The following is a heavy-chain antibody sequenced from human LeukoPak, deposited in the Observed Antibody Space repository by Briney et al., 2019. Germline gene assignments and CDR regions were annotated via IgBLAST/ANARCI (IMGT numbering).Heavy chain of an antibody. CDR1: GGSISSYY. J-gene: IGHJ3*02. Sequence: SETLSLTCTVSGGSISSYYWSWIRQPPGKGLEWIGYIYTSGSTNYNPSLKSRVTISVDTSKNQFSLKLSSVTSADTAVYYCARQGANYYDDSSGDYPHAFDIWGQGTMVTVSS. CDR2: IYTSGST. D-gene: IGHD3-22*01. CDR3: ARQGANYYDDSSGDYPHAFDI. V-gene: IGHV4-4*09.